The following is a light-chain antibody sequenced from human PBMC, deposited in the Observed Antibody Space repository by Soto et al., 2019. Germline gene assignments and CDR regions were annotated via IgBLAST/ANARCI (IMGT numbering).Light chain of an antibody. Sequence: EIVLTQSPATLSLSPGERATLSCRASQSVSSCLAWYQQKPGQAPRLLIYDASNRATGIPARFSGSGSGTDFTLTISSLDPEDFAVYYCQQRSNWPRGTFGQGTKLEIK. CDR2: DAS. J-gene: IGKJ2*02. CDR1: QSVSSC. V-gene: IGKV3-11*01. CDR3: QQRSNWPRGT.